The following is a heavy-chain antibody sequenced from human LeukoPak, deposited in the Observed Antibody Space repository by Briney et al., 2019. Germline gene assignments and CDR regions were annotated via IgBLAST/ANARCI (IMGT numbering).Heavy chain of an antibody. CDR3: ARSTPHRYFDL. Sequence: ASVKVSCKASGGTFSSYAISWVRQAPGQGLEWMGIINPSGGSTSYAQKFQGRVTMTRDTSTSTVYMELSSLRSEDTAVYYCARSTPHRYFDLWGRGTLVTVSS. CDR1: GGTFSSYA. D-gene: IGHD5/OR15-5a*01. CDR2: INPSGGST. V-gene: IGHV1-46*01. J-gene: IGHJ2*01.